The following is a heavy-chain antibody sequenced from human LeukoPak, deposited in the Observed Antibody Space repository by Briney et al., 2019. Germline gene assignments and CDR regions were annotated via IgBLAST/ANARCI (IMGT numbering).Heavy chain of an antibody. Sequence: SETPSLTCTVSGGSISSGSYYWSWIRQPAGKGLEWIGRIYTSGSTNYNPSLKSRVTISVDTSKNQFSLKLSSVTAADTAVYYCASGGYSYGLGYFDYWGQGTLVTVSS. CDR3: ASGGYSYGLGYFDY. J-gene: IGHJ4*02. V-gene: IGHV4-61*02. CDR2: IYTSGST. CDR1: GGSISSGSYY. D-gene: IGHD5-18*01.